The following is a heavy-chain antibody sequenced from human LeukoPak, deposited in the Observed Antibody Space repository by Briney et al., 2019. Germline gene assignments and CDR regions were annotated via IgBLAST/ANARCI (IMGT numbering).Heavy chain of an antibody. V-gene: IGHV3-73*01. D-gene: IGHD6-13*01. J-gene: IGHJ5*02. CDR3: TTSYSGNSWYDWFGP. CDR2: IRTKANTYAT. Sequence: GGSLRLSCAASGFTFSGSSIHWVRQASGKGLEWVGLIRTKANTYATAYAASVTGRFTISRDDSKDTSYLQMNSLKSEDTALYFCTTSYSGNSWYDWFGPWGQGTLVTVSS. CDR1: GFTFSGSS.